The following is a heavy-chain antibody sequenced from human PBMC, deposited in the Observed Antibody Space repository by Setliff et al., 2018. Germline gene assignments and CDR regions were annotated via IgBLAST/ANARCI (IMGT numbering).Heavy chain of an antibody. D-gene: IGHD3-9*01. CDR1: GYIFRDYY. Sequence: GASVKVSCKASGYIFRDYYIHWVRQAPGQGLEWMGWINPNSGGREYAEAFRGRVTMTGDTSIRTAFMELSGLTSDDTAVYYCAGPFDVGPYPRPIDGLDLWGQGTQVTVSS. J-gene: IGHJ1*01. CDR2: INPNSGGR. V-gene: IGHV1-2*02. CDR3: AGPFDVGPYPRPIDGLDL.